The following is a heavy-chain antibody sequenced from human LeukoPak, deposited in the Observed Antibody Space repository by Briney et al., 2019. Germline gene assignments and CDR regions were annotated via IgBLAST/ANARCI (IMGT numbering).Heavy chain of an antibody. J-gene: IGHJ4*02. Sequence: SQTLSLTCTVSGGSISSSSYYWGWIRQPPGKGLEWIGSIYYSGSTYYNPSLKSRVTISVDTSKNQFSLKLSSVTAAGTAVYYCARSRLGVFDYWGPGTLVTVSS. D-gene: IGHD3-16*01. CDR1: GGSISSSSYY. V-gene: IGHV4-39*01. CDR2: IYYSGST. CDR3: ARSRLGVFDY.